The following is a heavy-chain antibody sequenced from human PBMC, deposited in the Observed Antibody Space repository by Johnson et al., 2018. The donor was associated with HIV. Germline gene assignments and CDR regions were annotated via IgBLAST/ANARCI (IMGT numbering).Heavy chain of an antibody. V-gene: IGHV3-30*02. J-gene: IGHJ3*02. Sequence: QVQLVESGGGVVQPGGSLRLSCAASGFTFSSYGMHWVRQAPGKGLEWVAFIRYDGSNKYYADSVKGRFTLSRDNAKNTLYLQMNSLRAEDTAVYYCARDLRVVVAAPIGAATSHVFDIWGQGTMVTVSS. D-gene: IGHD2-15*01. CDR1: GFTFSSYG. CDR2: IRYDGSNK. CDR3: ARDLRVVVAAPIGAATSHVFDI.